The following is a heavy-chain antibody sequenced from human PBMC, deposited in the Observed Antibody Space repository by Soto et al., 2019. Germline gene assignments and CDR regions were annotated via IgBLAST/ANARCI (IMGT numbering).Heavy chain of an antibody. D-gene: IGHD3-10*01. CDR2: IWYDGTTT. CDR3: ARNVGSSGSATWFDT. CDR1: GFTLSNYG. Sequence: QVQLVESGGGVVQPGRSLTLSCVASGFTLSNYGMHWVRQAPGKGLEWVAVIWYDGTTTYSADSVKGRFSISRDNSKNALYLQLNSLRAEDTAVYYCARNVGSSGSATWFDTWGQGTLVTVSS. J-gene: IGHJ5*02. V-gene: IGHV3-33*01.